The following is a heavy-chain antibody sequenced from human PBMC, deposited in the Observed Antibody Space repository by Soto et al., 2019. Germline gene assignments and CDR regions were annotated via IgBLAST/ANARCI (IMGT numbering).Heavy chain of an antibody. CDR2: ISGSGGST. CDR1: GFNFRRYA. Sequence: GGSLRLSCAASGFNFRRYAMNWVRQAPGKGLEWVSAISGSGGSTYYADSVKGRFTISRDNSKNTLYLQMNSLRAEDTAVYYCAKVLGIQTGTTSHYYYGMDVWGQGTTVTVSS. D-gene: IGHD1-1*01. V-gene: IGHV3-23*01. J-gene: IGHJ6*02. CDR3: AKVLGIQTGTTSHYYYGMDV.